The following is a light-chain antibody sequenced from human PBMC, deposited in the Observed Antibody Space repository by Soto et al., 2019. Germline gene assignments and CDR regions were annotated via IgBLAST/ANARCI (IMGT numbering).Light chain of an antibody. J-gene: IGLJ1*01. CDR2: DVS. CDR3: SSYTSSNTGV. V-gene: IGLV2-14*01. CDR1: SSDVGGYNY. Sequence: QLVLTQPASVSGSPGQSITISCTGTSSDVGGYNYVSWYQQHPGKVPKLMIYDVSNRPSGVSNRFSGSKSGNTASLTISGLQAEDEADYYCSSYTSSNTGVFGTGNKLTVL.